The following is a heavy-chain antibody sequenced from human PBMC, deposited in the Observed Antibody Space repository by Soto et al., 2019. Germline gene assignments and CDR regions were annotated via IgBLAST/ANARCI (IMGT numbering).Heavy chain of an antibody. CDR3: ARTLRRGPPFHY. CDR2: IYYSGST. D-gene: IGHD3-10*01. CDR1: GGSISSGGYY. J-gene: IGHJ4*02. V-gene: IGHV4-30-4*08. Sequence: SETLSLTCTVSGGSISSGGYYWSWIRQHPGKGLEWIGYIYYSGSTYYNPSLKSRVTISVDTSKNQFSLKLSSVTAADTAVYYCARTLRRGPPFHYWGQATLVTVSS.